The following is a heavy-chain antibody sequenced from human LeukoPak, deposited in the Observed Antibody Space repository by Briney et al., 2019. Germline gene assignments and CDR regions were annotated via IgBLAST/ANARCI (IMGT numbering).Heavy chain of an antibody. CDR2: MNPNSGNT. CDR1: GYTFTSYD. D-gene: IGHD6-19*01. Sequence: ASVKVSCKASGYTFTSYDINWVRQATGQGLEWMGWMNPNSGNTGYAQKFQGRVTMTRNTSISTAYMELSSLRSEDTAVYYCARDRRAAVAVPDAFDIWGQGTMVTVSS. CDR3: ARDRRAAVAVPDAFDI. V-gene: IGHV1-8*01. J-gene: IGHJ3*02.